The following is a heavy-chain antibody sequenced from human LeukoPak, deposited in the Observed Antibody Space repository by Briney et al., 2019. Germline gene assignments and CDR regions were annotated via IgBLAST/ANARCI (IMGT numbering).Heavy chain of an antibody. CDR2: IYSGGST. CDR1: GFTFSRYA. Sequence: GGSLRLSCAASGFTFSRYAMSWVRQAPGKGLEWVSVIYSGGSTYYADSVKGRFTISRDNSKNTLYLQMNSLRAKDTAVYYCARDIVATLYDAFDIWGQGTMVTVSS. D-gene: IGHD5-12*01. CDR3: ARDIVATLYDAFDI. V-gene: IGHV3-53*01. J-gene: IGHJ3*02.